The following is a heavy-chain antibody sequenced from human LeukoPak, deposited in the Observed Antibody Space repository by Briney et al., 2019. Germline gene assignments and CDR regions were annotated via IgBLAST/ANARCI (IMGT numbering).Heavy chain of an antibody. V-gene: IGHV3-7*05. CDR2: IKQDGSEK. CDR1: GFTFSNYW. J-gene: IGHJ4*02. CDR3: ARGSGGIFGVVIDY. Sequence: GGSLRLSCAASGFTFSNYWMSWVRQAPGKGLEWVANIKQDGSEKYYVDSVMGRFTISRDNAKNSLYLQMNSLRADDTTVYYCARGSGGIFGVVIDYWGQGTLVTVSS. D-gene: IGHD3-3*01.